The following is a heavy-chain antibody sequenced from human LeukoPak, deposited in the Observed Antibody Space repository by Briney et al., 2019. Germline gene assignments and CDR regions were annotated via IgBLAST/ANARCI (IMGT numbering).Heavy chain of an antibody. Sequence: SETLSLTCAVFGGSFSPYYWSWIRQPPGKGLEWIGEINHSGSTNYNPSLKSRVTMSVDTSKNQFSLRLRSVTAADTAVYYCASGGYYCGGDCYVDYWGQGTLVTVSS. CDR3: ASGGYYCGGDCYVDY. J-gene: IGHJ4*02. V-gene: IGHV4-34*01. CDR1: GGSFSPYY. CDR2: INHSGST. D-gene: IGHD2-21*02.